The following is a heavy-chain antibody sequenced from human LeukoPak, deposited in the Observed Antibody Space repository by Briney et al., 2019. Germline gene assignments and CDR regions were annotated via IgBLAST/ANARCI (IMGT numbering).Heavy chain of an antibody. Sequence: GGSLRLSCAASGFTFSSYAMSWVRQAPGKGLEWVSAINGSGGSTYYADSVKGRFTISRDNSKNTLYLQMNSLRAEDTAVYYCAKMHPDYYDSSGYYYVQDYWGQGTLVTVSS. D-gene: IGHD3-22*01. V-gene: IGHV3-23*01. J-gene: IGHJ4*02. CDR2: INGSGGST. CDR3: AKMHPDYYDSSGYYYVQDY. CDR1: GFTFSSYA.